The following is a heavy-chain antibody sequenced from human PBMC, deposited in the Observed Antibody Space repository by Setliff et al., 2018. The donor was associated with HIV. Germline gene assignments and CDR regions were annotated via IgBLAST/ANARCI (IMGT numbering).Heavy chain of an antibody. CDR2: SGNGGII. CDR3: AKDRYYDSSGSPFDY. CDR1: GFTFSNYA. J-gene: IGHJ4*02. V-gene: IGHV3-23*01. Sequence: GGSLRLSCAASGFTFSNYAMGWVRQGPGKGLEWVSTSGNGGIIVYTDSVKGRFTMSRDNSKNTLYLQMNSLRAEDTAVYYCAKDRYYDSSGSPFDYWGQGTLVTVSS. D-gene: IGHD3-22*01.